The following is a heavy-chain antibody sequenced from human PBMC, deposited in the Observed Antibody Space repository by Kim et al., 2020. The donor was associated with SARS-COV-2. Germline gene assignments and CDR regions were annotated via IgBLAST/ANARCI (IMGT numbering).Heavy chain of an antibody. CDR1: GFTFSTYW. CDR2: VESDGRST. Sequence: GGSLRLSCAASGFTFSTYWMHWVRQAPGKGLVWVSLVESDGRSTRYADSVKGRFTISRDNAKNTVYLQMNSLRAEDTAVYYCATGHIHAYEYWGQGTLVTVSS. V-gene: IGHV3-74*01. CDR3: ATGHIHAYEY. J-gene: IGHJ4*02. D-gene: IGHD3-16*01.